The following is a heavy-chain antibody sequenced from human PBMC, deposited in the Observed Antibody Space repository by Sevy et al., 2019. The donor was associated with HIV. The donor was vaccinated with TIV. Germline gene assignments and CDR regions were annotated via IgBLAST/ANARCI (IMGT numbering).Heavy chain of an antibody. CDR3: ARSFDFWSGYARGAFDI. D-gene: IGHD3-3*01. Sequence: GGSLRLSCAASGFTVSSNYMSWVRQAPGKGLEWVSVIYSGGSKYYADSVKGRLTISSDNSKNTQFLQMNGLRAEDTAVYYCARSFDFWSGYARGAFDIWGQGTMVTVSS. J-gene: IGHJ3*02. CDR2: IYSGGSK. CDR1: GFTVSSNY. V-gene: IGHV3-53*01.